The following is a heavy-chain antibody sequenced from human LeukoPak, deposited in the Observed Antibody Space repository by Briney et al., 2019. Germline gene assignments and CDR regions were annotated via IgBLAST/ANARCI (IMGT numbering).Heavy chain of an antibody. J-gene: IGHJ4*02. D-gene: IGHD3-22*01. V-gene: IGHV3-23*01. CDR2: ISDSGGSS. Sequence: GGFLRLSCAVSAITLSNRGMSWLRQAPGKGLEWVAGISDSGGSSNYAYSVQGRFTISRDNPKNTLYLKMNSLRAEDTAVYFCARRGVVIRVILVRFHAEAFYFDSWGQGALVTVSS. CDR3: ARRGVVIRVILVRFHAEAFYFDS. CDR1: AITLSNRG.